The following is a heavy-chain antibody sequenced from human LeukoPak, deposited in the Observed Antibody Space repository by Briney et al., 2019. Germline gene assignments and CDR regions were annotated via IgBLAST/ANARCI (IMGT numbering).Heavy chain of an antibody. CDR3: ARGIAVAGGYFDY. V-gene: IGHV1-69*05. J-gene: IGHJ4*02. CDR2: IIPIFGTA. D-gene: IGHD6-19*01. Sequence: ASVKVSCKASGGTSSSYAISWVRQAPGQGLEWMGGIIPIFGTANYAQKFQGRVTITTDESTSTAYMELSSLRSEDTAVYYCARGIAVAGGYFDYWGQGTLVTVSS. CDR1: GGTSSSYA.